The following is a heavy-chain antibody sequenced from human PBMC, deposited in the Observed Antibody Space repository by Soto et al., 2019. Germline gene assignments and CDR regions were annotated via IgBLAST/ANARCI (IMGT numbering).Heavy chain of an antibody. D-gene: IGHD2-21*02. CDR3: VHSRCGGDCLQSYSSHYYYGMDI. CDR1: GFSLSTSGVG. V-gene: IGHV2-5*02. J-gene: IGHJ6*02. CDR2: IYWDDDK. Sequence: SGPTLVNPTQTLTLTCTFSGFSLSTSGVGVGWIRQPPGKALEWLALIYWDDDKRYSPSLKSRLTITKDTSKNQVVLTMTNMDPVDTATYYCVHSRCGGDCLQSYSSHYYYGMDIWGQGT.